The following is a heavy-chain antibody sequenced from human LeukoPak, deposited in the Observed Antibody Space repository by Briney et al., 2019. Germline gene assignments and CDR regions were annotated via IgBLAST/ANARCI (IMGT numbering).Heavy chain of an antibody. Sequence: PGGSLRLSCASSGFTFSSYGMHWVRQAPGKGVEWVAFIRYDGSNKYYADSVKGRFTISRDNSKNTLYLQMNSLRAEDTAVYYCAKDGDDGAPTGGDYWGQGTLVTVSS. CDR3: AKDGDDGAPTGGDY. CDR2: IRYDGSNK. V-gene: IGHV3-30*02. CDR1: GFTFSSYG. J-gene: IGHJ4*02. D-gene: IGHD7-27*01.